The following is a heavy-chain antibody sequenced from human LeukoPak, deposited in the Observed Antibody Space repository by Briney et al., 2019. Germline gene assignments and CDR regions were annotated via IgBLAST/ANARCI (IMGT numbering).Heavy chain of an antibody. D-gene: IGHD2-15*01. CDR3: ARGDYGGSSGYYYGMDV. V-gene: IGHV3-66*01. CDR1: GFTVSSNY. CDR2: IYSGGST. J-gene: IGHJ6*02. Sequence: PGGSLRLSCAASGFTVSSNYMSWVRQAPGKGLEWVSVIYSGGSTYYADSVKGRFTISRDNSKNTLYLQMNSLRAEDTAVYYCARGDYGGSSGYYYGMDVWGQGTTVTVSS.